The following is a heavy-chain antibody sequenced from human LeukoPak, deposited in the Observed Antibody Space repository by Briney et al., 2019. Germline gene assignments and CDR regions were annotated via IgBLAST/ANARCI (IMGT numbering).Heavy chain of an antibody. V-gene: IGHV3-7*01. D-gene: IGHD4-11*01. CDR1: GFIFSSYW. Sequence: GGSLRLSCAASGFIFSSYWMSWVRQAPGKGLEWVANIKQDGSEKYYVDSVKGRFTISRDNAKNSLYLQMNSLRAEDTAVYFCAKHYSEHPGYWGQGTLVTVSS. CDR3: AKHYSEHPGY. CDR2: IKQDGSEK. J-gene: IGHJ4*02.